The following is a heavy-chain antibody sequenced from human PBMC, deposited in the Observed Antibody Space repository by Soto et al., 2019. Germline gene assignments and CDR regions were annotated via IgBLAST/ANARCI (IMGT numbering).Heavy chain of an antibody. V-gene: IGHV1-8*02. CDR2: MNPNSGNT. CDR3: ARERNWFDP. J-gene: IGHJ5*02. CDR1: GYTFTSYG. Sequence: GASVKVSCKASGYTFTSYGFSWVRQAPGQGLEWMGWMNPNSGNTGYAQKFQGRVTMTRNTSISTAYMELSSLRSEDTAVYYCARERNWFDPWGQGTLVTVS.